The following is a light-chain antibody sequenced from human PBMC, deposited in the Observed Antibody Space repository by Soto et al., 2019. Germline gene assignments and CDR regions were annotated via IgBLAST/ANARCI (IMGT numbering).Light chain of an antibody. CDR3: QQYKYWPPLT. V-gene: IGKV3-15*01. Sequence: EIVMTQSPATLSVSPGERATLSCRASQSVSINLAWYQQKPGQAPRLLIYGASTRATGIPARFSGSGSGTEFTLTISSLQSEDFAVYYCQQYKYWPPLTFGGGTKVEIK. J-gene: IGKJ4*01. CDR2: GAS. CDR1: QSVSIN.